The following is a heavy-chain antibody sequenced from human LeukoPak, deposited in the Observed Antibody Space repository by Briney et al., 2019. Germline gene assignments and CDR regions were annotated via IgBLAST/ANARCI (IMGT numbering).Heavy chain of an antibody. D-gene: IGHD3-10*01. J-gene: IGHJ6*02. CDR2: IKQDGSEK. Sequence: GGSLRLSCAASGFTFSSYWMSWVRQAPGKGLEWVANIKQDGSEKYYVDSVKGRFTISRDNAKNSLYLQMNSLRAEDTAVYYCARDGTRGVKYYGMDVWGQGTMVTVSS. CDR1: GFTFSSYW. CDR3: ARDGTRGVKYYGMDV. V-gene: IGHV3-7*01.